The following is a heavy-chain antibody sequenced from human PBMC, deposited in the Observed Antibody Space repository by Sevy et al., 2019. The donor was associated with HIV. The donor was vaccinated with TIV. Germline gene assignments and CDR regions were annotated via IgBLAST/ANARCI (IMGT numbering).Heavy chain of an antibody. V-gene: IGHV3-30-3*01. CDR3: ARPRANYVDHYFFYAMDV. Sequence: GGSLRLSCTASGFAFTNYYAMHWVRQARGKGLEWVALISYAGSDKFYADSVKGRFTITRDNFKNTLYLQMNGLTTEDTAVYYCARPRANYVDHYFFYAMDVWGQGTTVTVSS. CDR2: ISYAGSDK. D-gene: IGHD4-17*01. CDR1: GFAFTNYYA. J-gene: IGHJ6*02.